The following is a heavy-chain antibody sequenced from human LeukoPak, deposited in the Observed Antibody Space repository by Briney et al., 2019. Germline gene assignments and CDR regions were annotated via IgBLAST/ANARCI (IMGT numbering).Heavy chain of an antibody. D-gene: IGHD5-12*01. Sequence: GGSLRLSCAASGFTFSSYAMSWVRQAPGKGLEWVSAISGRTGGTYYADSVKGRFTISRDNSKSTLYLQMDSLRAEDTAVCYCAKCGNSGCHLIDYWGQGTLVTVSS. CDR3: AKCGNSGCHLIDY. J-gene: IGHJ4*02. V-gene: IGHV3-23*01. CDR1: GFTFSSYA. CDR2: ISGRTGGT.